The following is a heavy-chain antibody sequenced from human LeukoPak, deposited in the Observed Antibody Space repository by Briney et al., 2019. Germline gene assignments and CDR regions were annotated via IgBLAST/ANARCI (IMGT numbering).Heavy chain of an antibody. CDR1: GYTFTSNY. V-gene: IGHV1-46*01. CDR3: ASGMGFKAFDI. CDR2: ISPSGGST. J-gene: IGHJ3*02. D-gene: IGHD3-16*01. Sequence: GASVKVSCKAFGYTFTSNYMHWVRQAPGQGPEWMGVISPSGGSTTYAQKFQGRVTITADKSTSTAYMELSSLRSEDTAVYYCASGMGFKAFDIWGQGTMVTVSS.